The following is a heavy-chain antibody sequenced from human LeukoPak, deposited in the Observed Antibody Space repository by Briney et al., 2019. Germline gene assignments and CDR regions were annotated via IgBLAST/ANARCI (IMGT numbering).Heavy chain of an antibody. CDR1: GFTFDDYA. CDR3: AKDVGSGSYSDYYGMDV. CDR2: IGWNSGTI. J-gene: IGHJ6*02. D-gene: IGHD1-26*01. Sequence: GGSLRLSCEASGFTFDDYAMHWVRQGPGKGLEWVSGIGWNSGTIHYADSVKGRFTISRDNAKNSLYLQMNSLRAEDTALYYCAKDVGSGSYSDYYGMDVWGQGTTVTVSS. V-gene: IGHV3-9*01.